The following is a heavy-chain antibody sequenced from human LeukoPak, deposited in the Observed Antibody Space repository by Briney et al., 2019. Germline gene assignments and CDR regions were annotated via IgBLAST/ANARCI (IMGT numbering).Heavy chain of an antibody. CDR1: GATFRNYA. J-gene: IGHJ5*02. CDR3: ARAGTYYDFWSGTTGWFDP. D-gene: IGHD3-3*01. Sequence: SVKVSCKASGATFRNYAISWVRQAPGQGLEWMGGIIPIFGTANYAQKFQGRVTITTDESTSTAYMELSSLRSEDTAVYYCARAGTYYDFWSGTTGWFDPWGQGTLVTVSS. CDR2: IIPIFGTA. V-gene: IGHV1-69*05.